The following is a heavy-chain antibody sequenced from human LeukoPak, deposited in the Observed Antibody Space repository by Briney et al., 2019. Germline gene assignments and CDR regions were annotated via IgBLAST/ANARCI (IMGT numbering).Heavy chain of an antibody. V-gene: IGHV3-66*01. J-gene: IGHJ4*02. CDR2: IYSGDST. CDR3: AREYSSGWFDY. CDR1: GFTVSSNY. Sequence: GGSLRLSCAASGFTVSSNYMSWVRQAPGKGLEWVSVIYSGDSTYYADSVKGRFTISRDNSKNTLYLQMNSLRAEDTAVYYCAREYSSGWFDYWGQGTLVTVSS. D-gene: IGHD6-19*01.